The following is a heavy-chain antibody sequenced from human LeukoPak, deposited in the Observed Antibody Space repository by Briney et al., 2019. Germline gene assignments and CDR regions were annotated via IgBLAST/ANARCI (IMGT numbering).Heavy chain of an antibody. D-gene: IGHD1-26*01. V-gene: IGHV3-9*01. CDR2: ISWNSGSI. Sequence: PGRSLRLSCAASGFTFDDYAMHWVRHAPGKGLEWVSGISWNSGSIGYADSVKGRFTISRDNVKNSLYLQMNSLRAEDTALYYCAKDSGSYDGTYYFDYWGQGTLVTVSS. CDR1: GFTFDDYA. CDR3: AKDSGSYDGTYYFDY. J-gene: IGHJ4*02.